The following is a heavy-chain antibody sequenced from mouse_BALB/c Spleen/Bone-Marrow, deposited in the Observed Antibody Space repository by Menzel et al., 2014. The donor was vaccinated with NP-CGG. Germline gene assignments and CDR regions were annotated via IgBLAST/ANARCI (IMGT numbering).Heavy chain of an antibody. CDR2: ISSGGGYT. CDR3: TRKSNWDQYAMD. CDR1: RFTFSTYG. D-gene: IGHD4-1*01. Sequence: LSNPSVSLKLSCAGSRFTFSTYGMSWVRQTPDKSLEWVATISSGGGYTYYPDSVKGRFTSSRENDKKTLYLQMSSLKSEDTAMYYRTRKSNWDQYAMD. J-gene: IGHJ4*01. V-gene: IGHV5-6*01.